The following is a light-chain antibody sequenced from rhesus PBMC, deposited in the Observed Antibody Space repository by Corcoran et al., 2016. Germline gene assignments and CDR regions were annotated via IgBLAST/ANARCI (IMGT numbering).Light chain of an antibody. CDR3: CSYRSPNSFI. V-gene: IGLV2S7*01. J-gene: IGLJ1*01. Sequence: QSAPTQPPSLSGSPGQSVTISCSGTTGDIGDYNFVSWYQQHPGKAPQLLIYGVSYRPSGVSARFSGSKSGNTASLTIAGLQPEDEANYFCCSYRSPNSFIFGGGTRLTVL. CDR1: TGDIGDYNF. CDR2: GVS.